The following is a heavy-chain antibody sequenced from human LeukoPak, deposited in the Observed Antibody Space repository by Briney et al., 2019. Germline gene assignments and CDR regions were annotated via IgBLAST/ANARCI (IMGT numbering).Heavy chain of an antibody. CDR1: GFTFSSYA. D-gene: IGHD3-10*01. J-gene: IGHJ4*02. CDR2: ISGGGGTT. Sequence: GGSLRLSCAASGFTFSSYAMSWVRQAPGMGLEWVSSISGGGGTTHYADSVKGRFTISRDNSKNTLYLQMSSLRAEDTALYYCAKDQVYGSGSYSKYYFDSWGQGTLVTVSS. V-gene: IGHV3-23*01. CDR3: AKDQVYGSGSYSKYYFDS.